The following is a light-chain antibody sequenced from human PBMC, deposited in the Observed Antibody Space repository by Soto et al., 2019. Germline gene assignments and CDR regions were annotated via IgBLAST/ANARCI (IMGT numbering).Light chain of an antibody. Sequence: DIQMTQSPSTLSASVGDRVTITCRASQSIRYWVARYQHKPGKAPKLLIYDASTLESGVPTRFSGSGSGTEFTLTISSLHPDDFATYYCQQYNILSTFGQGTKVDNK. J-gene: IGKJ1*01. V-gene: IGKV1-5*01. CDR2: DAS. CDR3: QQYNILST. CDR1: QSIRYW.